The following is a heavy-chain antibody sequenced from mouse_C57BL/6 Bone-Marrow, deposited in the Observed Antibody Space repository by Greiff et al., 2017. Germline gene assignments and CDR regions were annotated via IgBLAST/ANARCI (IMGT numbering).Heavy chain of an antibody. J-gene: IGHJ1*03. Sequence: QVQLQQPGAELVKPGASVKLSCKASGYTFTSYWITWVKQRPGQGLEWIGDIYPGSGSTNYNEKFKSKATLTVDTSSSTAYMQLSSLTSEDSAVYYCARDGAWYFDVWGRGTAVTVSA. CDR3: ARDGAWYFDV. V-gene: IGHV1-55*01. CDR2: IYPGSGST. D-gene: IGHD2-3*01. CDR1: GYTFTSYW.